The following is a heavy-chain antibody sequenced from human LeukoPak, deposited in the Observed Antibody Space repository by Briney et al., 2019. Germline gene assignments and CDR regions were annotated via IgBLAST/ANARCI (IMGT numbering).Heavy chain of an antibody. Sequence: ASVKVSCKASGGTFSSYAISWVRQAPGQGLEWMGGIIPIFGTANYAQKFQGRVTITTDESTSTAYMELSSLRSEDTAVYYCARGVDSGSYWGFDYWGQGTLVTVSS. D-gene: IGHD1-26*01. V-gene: IGHV1-69*05. CDR2: IIPIFGTA. CDR1: GGTFSSYA. CDR3: ARGVDSGSYWGFDY. J-gene: IGHJ4*02.